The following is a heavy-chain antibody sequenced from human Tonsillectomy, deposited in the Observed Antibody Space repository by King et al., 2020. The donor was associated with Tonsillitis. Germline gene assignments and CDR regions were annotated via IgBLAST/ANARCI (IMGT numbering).Heavy chain of an antibody. V-gene: IGHV4-39*01. CDR2: IYYSGST. D-gene: IGHD5-12*01. Sequence: LQLQESGPGLVKPSETLSLTCTVSGASISSSYYWGWIRQPPGKGLEWIGSIYYSGSTYHNPSLKSRVTISVDTSKNQFSLKLTSVTAADTAVYYGARRGYSGYDGFFDYWGQGTLVTVSS. CDR3: ARRGYSGYDGFFDY. J-gene: IGHJ4*02. CDR1: GASISSSYY.